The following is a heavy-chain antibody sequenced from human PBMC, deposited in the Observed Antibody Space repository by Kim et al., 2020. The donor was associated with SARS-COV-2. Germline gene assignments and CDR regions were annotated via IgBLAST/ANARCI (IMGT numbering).Heavy chain of an antibody. J-gene: IGHJ4*02. CDR2: ISYDGSNK. Sequence: GGSLRLSCAASGFTFSSYAMHWVRQAPGKGLEWVAVISYDGSNKYYADSVKGRFTIPRDNSKNTLYLQMNSLRAEDTAVYYCAAPPQSGYWGQGTLVTVSS. CDR3: AAPPQSGY. V-gene: IGHV3-30*04. CDR1: GFTFSSYA. D-gene: IGHD3-3*01.